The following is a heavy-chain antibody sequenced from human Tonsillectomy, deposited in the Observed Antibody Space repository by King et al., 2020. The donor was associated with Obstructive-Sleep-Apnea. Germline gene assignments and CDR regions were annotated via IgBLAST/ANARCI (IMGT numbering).Heavy chain of an antibody. V-gene: IGHV4-34*01. Sequence: VQLQQWGAGLLKPSETLSLTCAVYGGSFSGYYWSWIRQPPGKGLEWIGEINHSGSTNYNPSLKSRVTISVDMSKNQFSLKLSSVTAADTAVYYCARGRADYYGSGRALDWFDPWGQGTLVTVSS. CDR3: ARGRADYYGSGRALDWFDP. J-gene: IGHJ5*02. CDR2: INHSGST. CDR1: GGSFSGYY. D-gene: IGHD3-10*01.